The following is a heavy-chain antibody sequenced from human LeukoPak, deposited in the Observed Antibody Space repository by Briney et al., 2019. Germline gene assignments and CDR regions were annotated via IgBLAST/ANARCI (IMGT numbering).Heavy chain of an antibody. Sequence: ASVKVSCKASGYTFTSYYMHWVRQAPGQGLEWMGIINPSGGGTSSAQKFQGRVTMTRDTSTSTVYMELSSLRSEDTAVYYCARGAALSDMGRVNFDYWGQGTLVTVSS. J-gene: IGHJ4*02. CDR2: INPSGGGT. V-gene: IGHV1-46*01. CDR1: GYTFTSYY. D-gene: IGHD2-15*01. CDR3: ARGAALSDMGRVNFDY.